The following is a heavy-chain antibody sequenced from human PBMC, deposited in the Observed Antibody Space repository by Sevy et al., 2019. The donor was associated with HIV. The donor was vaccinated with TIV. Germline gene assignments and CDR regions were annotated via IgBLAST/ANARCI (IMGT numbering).Heavy chain of an antibody. Sequence: ASVKVSCKASGGTFSSYAISWVRQAPGQGLEWMGGIIPIFGTGNYAQKFQGRVTITADESKSTAYMELSSLRSEDTAVYYCARGQTGTGEAFDIWGQGTMVTVSS. CDR3: ARGQTGTGEAFDI. V-gene: IGHV1-69*13. J-gene: IGHJ3*02. D-gene: IGHD1-7*01. CDR2: IIPIFGTG. CDR1: GGTFSSYA.